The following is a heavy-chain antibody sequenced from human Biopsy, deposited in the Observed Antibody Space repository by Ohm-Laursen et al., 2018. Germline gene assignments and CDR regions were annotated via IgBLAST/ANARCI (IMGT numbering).Heavy chain of an antibody. Sequence: SETLSLTCTVSGGSFTGHYWTWIRQPPGKGLEWIGHISHTGYTSYKSSLKSRVTISLDTSRKHFSLWLTSLAAADTAVYYCARGSNEYGGLYFPHWGQGTLVTVSS. J-gene: IGHJ1*01. CDR1: GGSFTGHY. V-gene: IGHV4-59*11. CDR3: ARGSNEYGGLYFPH. D-gene: IGHD4-23*01. CDR2: ISHTGYT.